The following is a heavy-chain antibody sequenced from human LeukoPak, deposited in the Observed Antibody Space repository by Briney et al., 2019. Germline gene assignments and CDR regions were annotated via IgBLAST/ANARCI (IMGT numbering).Heavy chain of an antibody. D-gene: IGHD3-22*01. CDR1: GYSFTSYW. V-gene: IGHV5-51*01. J-gene: IGHJ4*02. CDR2: IYPGDSDT. CDR3: ARSPNYYDSSGPVDY. Sequence: GESLKISCKGSGYSFTSYWIGGVRQMPGKGLEWMGIIYPGDSDTRYSPSFQGQVTISADKSISTAYLQWSSLKASDTAMYYCARSPNYYDSSGPVDYWGQGTLVTVSS.